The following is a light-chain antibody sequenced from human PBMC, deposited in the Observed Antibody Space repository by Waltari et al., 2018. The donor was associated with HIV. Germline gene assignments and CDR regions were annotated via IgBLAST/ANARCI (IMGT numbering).Light chain of an antibody. Sequence: QSALTQPPSASGSPGQSVTISCTGTSSDVGGSNYVSWYQQHPGKAPKLLIYEVTERPSGGSPRCSGSKSGYPASLTVSGLQAEDEADYYCSSYAGSRGLFGGGTKLTV. CDR2: EVT. CDR3: SSYAGSRGL. V-gene: IGLV2-8*01. CDR1: SSDVGGSNY. J-gene: IGLJ2*01.